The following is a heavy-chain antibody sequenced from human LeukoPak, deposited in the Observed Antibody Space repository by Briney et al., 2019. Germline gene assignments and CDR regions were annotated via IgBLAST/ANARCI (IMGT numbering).Heavy chain of an antibody. V-gene: IGHV3-7*01. CDR1: GFTFNSFF. CDR2: ISQDGSET. D-gene: IGHD7-27*01. J-gene: IGHJ4*02. CDR3: VRDLGHSRHYFEY. Sequence: AGGSLRLSCAASGFTFNSFFLNWVRLTPGRELESVACISQDGSETFYIDSVRGRFTISRDNTKNSPYLQMNSLRAEDTAVYFCVRDLGHSRHYFEYWGQGALVTVSS.